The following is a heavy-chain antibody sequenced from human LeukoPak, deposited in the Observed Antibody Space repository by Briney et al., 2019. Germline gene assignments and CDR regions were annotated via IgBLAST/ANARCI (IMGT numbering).Heavy chain of an antibody. Sequence: SETLSLTCTVSGGSISGYYWSWIRQPPGKGLEWIGYIYSSGSTNYNPSLKSRVTILVDTSKNQFSLKLSSVTAADTAVYYCARVGDWNGLVYCGQGTLVTVSS. CDR2: IYSSGST. V-gene: IGHV4-59*01. D-gene: IGHD1-1*01. CDR3: ARVGDWNGLVY. J-gene: IGHJ4*02. CDR1: GGSISGYY.